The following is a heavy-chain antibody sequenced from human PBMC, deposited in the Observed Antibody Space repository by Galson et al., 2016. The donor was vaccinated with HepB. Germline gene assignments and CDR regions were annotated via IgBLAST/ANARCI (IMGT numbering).Heavy chain of an antibody. V-gene: IGHV3-23*01. D-gene: IGHD2-15*01. Sequence: SLRLSCAASGFTFSTYAMSWVRQVPGKGLEWASGISGSGGNTYYADSVKGRFTISRDNSKKTLYLQMNGLRAEDTAVYFCAKARSVHLLLFDSWGQGNLVTVSS. J-gene: IGHJ4*02. CDR3: AKARSVHLLLFDS. CDR1: GFTFSTYA. CDR2: ISGSGGNT.